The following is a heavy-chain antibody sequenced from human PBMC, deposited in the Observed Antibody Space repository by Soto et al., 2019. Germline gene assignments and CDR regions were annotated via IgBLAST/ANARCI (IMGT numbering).Heavy chain of an antibody. CDR3: ARDHKPRITIFGVVPLSYYGMDV. J-gene: IGHJ6*02. CDR2: IRPQGSEK. Sequence: GGSLRLSCTASGFTFSTYWMSWVRQAPGKGLEWVANIRPQGSEKWYVDSVKGRFTISRDNAKNSLYLQMSSLRVEDTAVYYCARDHKPRITIFGVVPLSYYGMDVWGQGTTVTVSS. V-gene: IGHV3-7*01. CDR1: GFTFSTYW. D-gene: IGHD3-3*01.